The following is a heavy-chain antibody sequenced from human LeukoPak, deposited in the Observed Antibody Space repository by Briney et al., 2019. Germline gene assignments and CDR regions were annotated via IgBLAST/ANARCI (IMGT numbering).Heavy chain of an antibody. CDR1: GYTFTSYG. CDR2: ISAYNGNT. D-gene: IGHD2-2*01. J-gene: IGHJ5*02. Sequence: GASVKVSCKASGYTFTSYGISWVRQAPGQGLEWMGWISAYNGNTNYAQKLQGRVTMTTDTSTSTAYMELRSLRSDDTAVYYCARDLPLIVVVPAATKRSWFDPWGQGTLVTVSS. CDR3: ARDLPLIVVVPAATKRSWFDP. V-gene: IGHV1-18*04.